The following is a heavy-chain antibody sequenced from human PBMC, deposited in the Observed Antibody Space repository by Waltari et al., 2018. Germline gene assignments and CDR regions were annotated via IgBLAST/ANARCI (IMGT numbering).Heavy chain of an antibody. CDR2: IWYDGSNK. Sequence: QVQLVESGGGVVQPGRSLRLSCAASGFTFSSYGMHWVRQAPGKGLEWVAVIWYDGSNKNYADSVKGRFTISRDNSKNTLYLQMNSRRAEDTAVYYCARDGKSSSWGYYYYGMDVWGQGTTVTVSS. V-gene: IGHV3-33*01. D-gene: IGHD6-13*01. CDR1: GFTFSSYG. J-gene: IGHJ6*02. CDR3: ARDGKSSSWGYYYYGMDV.